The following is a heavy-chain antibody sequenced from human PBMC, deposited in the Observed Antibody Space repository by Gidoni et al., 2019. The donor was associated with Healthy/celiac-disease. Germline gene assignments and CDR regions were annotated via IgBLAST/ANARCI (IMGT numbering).Heavy chain of an antibody. D-gene: IGHD4-17*01. Sequence: EVQLVESGGGLVQHGGSLRLSCAASGFTFSTYWMHWVRQAPGKGLVWVSRINSDGSSTSYADSVKGRFTISRDNAKNTLYLQMNSLRAEDTAVYYCARDYGDYDAFDIWGQGTMVTVSS. V-gene: IGHV3-74*01. CDR3: ARDYGDYDAFDI. CDR2: INSDGSST. CDR1: GFTFSTYW. J-gene: IGHJ3*02.